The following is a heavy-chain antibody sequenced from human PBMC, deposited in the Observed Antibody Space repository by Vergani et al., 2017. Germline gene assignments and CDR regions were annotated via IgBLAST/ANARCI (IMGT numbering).Heavy chain of an antibody. D-gene: IGHD4-17*01. Sequence: QVQLQQWGAGLSKPSETLSLTCAVYGGSFSGYYWSWIRQPPGKGLEWIGEINHSGSTNSNPSLKSRVTISVDTSKNQFSLKLSSVTAADTAVYYCARAAPRGYGDYVPGYWGQGTLVTVSS. CDR1: GGSFSGYY. CDR3: ARAAPRGYGDYVPGY. V-gene: IGHV4-34*01. CDR2: INHSGST. J-gene: IGHJ4*02.